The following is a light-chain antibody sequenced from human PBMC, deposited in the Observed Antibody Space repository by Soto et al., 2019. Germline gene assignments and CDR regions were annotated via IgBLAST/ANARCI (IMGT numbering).Light chain of an antibody. J-gene: IGLJ2*01. Sequence: QSALTQPASVSGSPGQSITISCTGTSSDVGSYGLVSWYQQHPGKAPQLIIYEATKRPSGVSPRFSGSRSGNTASLTLSGLQAEDEAVYHCSSYTSSSTSVVFGGGTKLTVL. CDR2: EAT. CDR1: SSDVGSYGL. CDR3: SSYTSSSTSVV. V-gene: IGLV2-14*02.